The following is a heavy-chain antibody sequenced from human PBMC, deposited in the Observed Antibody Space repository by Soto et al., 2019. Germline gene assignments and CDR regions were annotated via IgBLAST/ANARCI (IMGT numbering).Heavy chain of an antibody. CDR2: IYWDDDK. J-gene: IGHJ4*02. V-gene: IGHV2-5*02. CDR3: AHSPLGYCNGGTCYSGTFDF. D-gene: IGHD2-15*01. Sequence: SGPTLVNPTQTLTLTCTFSGFSLTTNGVGVGWIRQPPGKALEWLAFIYWDDDKRYSPSLKSRLTLTKNTSKNQVVFTMTNMDPVDTATFYCAHSPLGYCNGGTCYSGTFDFWGQGTLVTV. CDR1: GFSLTTNGVG.